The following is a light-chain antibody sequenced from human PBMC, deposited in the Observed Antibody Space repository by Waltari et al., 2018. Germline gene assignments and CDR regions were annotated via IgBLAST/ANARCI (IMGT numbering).Light chain of an antibody. CDR1: DSDVGAYAF. V-gene: IGLV2-14*01. Sequence: QSALTQPASVSGSPGQSITISCSGTDSDVGAYAFVSWYQQHPGKAPHLIIYEVSNRPSGISIRFSVSKSGNTASLTSSGLQAEDEADYYGSSYTTSSAPGVFGTGTRVTVL. CDR2: EVS. J-gene: IGLJ1*01. CDR3: SSYTTSSAPGV.